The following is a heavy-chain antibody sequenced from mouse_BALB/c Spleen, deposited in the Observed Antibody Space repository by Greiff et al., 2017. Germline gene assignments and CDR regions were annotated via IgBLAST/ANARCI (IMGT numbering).Heavy chain of an antibody. Sequence: EVKLVESGGGLVKPGGSLKLSCAASGFTFSSYAMSWVRQSPEKRLEWVAEISSGGSYTYYPDTVTGRFTISRDNAKNTLYLEMSSLRSEDTAMYYCARRGYYDAMDYWGQGTSVTVSS. CDR2: ISSGGSYT. V-gene: IGHV5-9-4*01. D-gene: IGHD2-2*01. CDR1: GFTFSSYA. J-gene: IGHJ4*01. CDR3: ARRGYYDAMDY.